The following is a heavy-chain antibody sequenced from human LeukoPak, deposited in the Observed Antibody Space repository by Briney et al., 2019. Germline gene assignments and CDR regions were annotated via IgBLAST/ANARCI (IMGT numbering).Heavy chain of an antibody. D-gene: IGHD3-10*01. CDR1: GFTFSSYG. CDR3: AKDILPLWFGEVPSFDY. CDR2: ISYDGSNK. Sequence: GGSLRLSCAASGFTFSSYGMHWVRQAPGKGLEWVAVISYDGSNKYYADSVKGRFTISRDNSKNTLYLQMNSLRAEDTAVYYCAKDILPLWFGEVPSFDYWGQGTLVTVSS. V-gene: IGHV3-30*18. J-gene: IGHJ4*02.